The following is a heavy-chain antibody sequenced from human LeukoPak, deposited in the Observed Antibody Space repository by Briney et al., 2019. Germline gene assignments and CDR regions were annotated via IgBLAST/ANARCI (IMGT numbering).Heavy chain of an antibody. V-gene: IGHV3-21*01. CDR1: GFTFSSYS. CDR2: ISSSSSYI. CDR3: AREVGNYGGLNWFDP. Sequence: GGSLRLSCAASGFTFSSYSMNWVRQAPGKGLEWVSSISSSSSYIYYADSVKGRFTISRDNAKNSLYLQMNSLRAEDTAVYYCAREVGNYGGLNWFDPWDQGTLVTVSS. J-gene: IGHJ5*02. D-gene: IGHD4-23*01.